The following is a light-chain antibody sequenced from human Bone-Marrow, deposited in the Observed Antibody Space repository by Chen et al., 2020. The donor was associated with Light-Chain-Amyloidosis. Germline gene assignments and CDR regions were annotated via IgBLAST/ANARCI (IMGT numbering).Light chain of an antibody. V-gene: IGLV1-40*01. CDR3: QTYANATHV. CDR2: GNT. J-gene: IGLJ1*01. CDR1: SSNIGAVND. Sequence: QSVLTQPPSVSGAPGQKVTILCTGSSSNIGAVNDVHCYQQLPGTTPKILIYGNTNLLSGVPSRFSGSKSGTSASLVISGLQPDDEADYHCQTYANATHVFGTGTKVIVL.